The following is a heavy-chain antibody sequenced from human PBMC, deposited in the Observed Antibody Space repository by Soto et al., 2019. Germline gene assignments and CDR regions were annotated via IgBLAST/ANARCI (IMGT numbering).Heavy chain of an antibody. CDR3: VRGAEVVTRVYDY. J-gene: IGHJ4*02. CDR2: IVFSGYGT. Sequence: GGSLRLSCAASGFTFSTYAMGWVRQAPGKGPEWVSAIVFSGYGTYYADSVKGRFTISRDNPKNTLYLQMNNLRVEDTAIYYCVRGAEVVTRVYDYWGQGTLVTVSS. D-gene: IGHD6-6*01. V-gene: IGHV3-23*01. CDR1: GFTFSTYA.